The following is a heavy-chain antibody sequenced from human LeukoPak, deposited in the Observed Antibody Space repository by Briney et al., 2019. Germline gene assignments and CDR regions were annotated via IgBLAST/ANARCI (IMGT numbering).Heavy chain of an antibody. V-gene: IGHV3-9*01. CDR2: ISWNSGRI. CDR1: GFTFDDYA. CDR3: XXXXXYSSSTELDY. D-gene: IGHD6-6*01. J-gene: IGHJ4*02. Sequence: GGSLRLSCAASGFTFDDYAMYWVRQAPGKGLEWVSGISWNSGRIGYADSVKGRFTISRDNAKNSLYLQMNSLRVEDTALYYCXXXXXYSSSTELDYWGQGTLVTVSS.